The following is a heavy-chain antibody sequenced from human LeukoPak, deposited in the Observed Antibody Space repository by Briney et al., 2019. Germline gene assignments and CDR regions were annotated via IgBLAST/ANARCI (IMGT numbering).Heavy chain of an antibody. D-gene: IGHD6-13*01. CDR1: GGTFNNYP. J-gene: IGHJ5*02. CDR3: ARVGGGSSTWYGWFDP. CDR2: IIPIFGTT. V-gene: IGHV1-69*01. Sequence: ASVKVSCKASGGTFNNYPISWVRQAPGQGLEWMGGIIPIFGTTNYAPKFQGSVTFTADESTSTVYMELSSLRSEDTAVYYCARVGGGSSTWYGWFDPWGQGTLVTVSS.